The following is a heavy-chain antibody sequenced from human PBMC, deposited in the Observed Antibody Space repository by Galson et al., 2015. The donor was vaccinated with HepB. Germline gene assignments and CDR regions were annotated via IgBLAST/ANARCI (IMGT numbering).Heavy chain of an antibody. J-gene: IGHJ4*02. V-gene: IGHV4-30-4*01. CDR1: SGSIRSGDYY. D-gene: IGHD2-2*01. Sequence: TLSLTCTVSSGSIRSGDYYWSWIRQPPGKGLEWIGYIFYSGSAYYNPSLKSRVTISVDTSKNQFSLKLSSVTAADTAVYYCARDYCSGTSCYLPQFYFDYWGQGTLVTVSS. CDR2: IFYSGSA. CDR3: ARDYCSGTSCYLPQFYFDY.